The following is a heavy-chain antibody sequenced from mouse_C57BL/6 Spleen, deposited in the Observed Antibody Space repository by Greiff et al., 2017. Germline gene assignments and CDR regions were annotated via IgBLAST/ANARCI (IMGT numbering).Heavy chain of an antibody. V-gene: IGHV1-12*01. CDR3: TRQIYDGYYFDY. J-gene: IGHJ2*01. D-gene: IGHD2-12*01. CDR1: GYTFTSYN. Sequence: QVQLQQSGAELVRPGASVKMSCKASGYTFTSYNMHWVKQTPRQGLEWIGAIYPGNGDTSYNQKFKGKATLTVDKSSSTAYMQLSSLSSEDSAVYFCTRQIYDGYYFDYWGQGTTLTVSS. CDR2: IYPGNGDT.